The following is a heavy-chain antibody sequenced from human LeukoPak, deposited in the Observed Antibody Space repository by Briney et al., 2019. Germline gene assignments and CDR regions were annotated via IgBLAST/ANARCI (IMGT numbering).Heavy chain of an antibody. Sequence: SSETLSLTCAVCGGSFSGYYWSWIRQPPGKGLEWIGEINHSGSTNYNPSLKSRVTISVDTSKNQFSLKLSSVTAADTAVYYCARGRNFWSGYLAYWGQGTLVTVSS. CDR1: GGSFSGYY. D-gene: IGHD3-3*01. J-gene: IGHJ4*02. CDR3: ARGRNFWSGYLAY. CDR2: INHSGST. V-gene: IGHV4-34*01.